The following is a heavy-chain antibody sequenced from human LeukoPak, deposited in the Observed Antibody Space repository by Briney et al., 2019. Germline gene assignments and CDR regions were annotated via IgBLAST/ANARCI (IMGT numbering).Heavy chain of an antibody. CDR2: IDPSDSYT. J-gene: IGHJ3*02. D-gene: IGHD3-22*01. V-gene: IGHV5-10-1*01. CDR3: ARPTGYYDSSTFDI. Sequence: GESLKISCKGSGYSFTSYWISWVRQMPGKGLEWMGRIDPSDSYTNYSPSFQGHATISADKSISTAYLQWSSLKASDTAMYYCARPTGYYDSSTFDIWGQGTMVTVSS. CDR1: GYSFTSYW.